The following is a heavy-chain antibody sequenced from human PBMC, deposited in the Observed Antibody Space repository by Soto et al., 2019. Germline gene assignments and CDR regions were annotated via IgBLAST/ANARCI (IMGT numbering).Heavy chain of an antibody. D-gene: IGHD2-15*01. CDR1: GYTFSSHG. CDR2: ISGYNGNA. V-gene: IGHV1-18*01. J-gene: IGHJ5*01. Sequence: QVQLVQSGAEVRKPGASVKVSCKASGYTFSSHGIIWVRQAPGQGLEWMGWISGYNGNAKYAQRFQGRVTMTTATSTSTVYMGLRSLGSDDSAVDYCARGGSYGWYDCWGQGTLVTVSS. CDR3: ARGGSYGWYDC.